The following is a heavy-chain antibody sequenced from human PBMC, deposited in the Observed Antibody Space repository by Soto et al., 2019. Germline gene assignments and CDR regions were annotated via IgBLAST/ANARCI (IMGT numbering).Heavy chain of an antibody. J-gene: IGHJ6*03. Sequence: QVQLQESGPGLVKPSQTLSLTCIVSGDSISRGGYFWTWIRQHPGKGLEWIGYIHDSGSAFYNPSLKSRVTMSVDTSKNQFSLNLRSVTAADTAVFYCVRGILRPNHYMDVWGKGTAVAVSS. CDR2: IHDSGSA. D-gene: IGHD1-26*01. V-gene: IGHV4-31*03. CDR3: VRGILRPNHYMDV. CDR1: GDSISRGGYF.